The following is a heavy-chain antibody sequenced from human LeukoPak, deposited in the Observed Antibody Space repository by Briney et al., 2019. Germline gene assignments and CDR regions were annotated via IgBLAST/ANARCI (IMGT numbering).Heavy chain of an antibody. D-gene: IGHD3-10*01. CDR3: AKDYYGSGSYRY. Sequence: PGGSLRPSCAASGFTFSSYAMSWVRQAPGKGLEWVSAISGSGGSTYYADSVKGRFTTSRDNSKNTLYLQMNSLRAEDTAVYYCAKDYYGSGSYRYWGQGTLVTVSS. CDR2: ISGSGGST. J-gene: IGHJ4*02. CDR1: GFTFSSYA. V-gene: IGHV3-23*01.